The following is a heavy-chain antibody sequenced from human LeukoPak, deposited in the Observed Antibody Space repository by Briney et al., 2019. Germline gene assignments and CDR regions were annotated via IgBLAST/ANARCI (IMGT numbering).Heavy chain of an antibody. V-gene: IGHV1-69*05. CDR1: GGTFSSYA. D-gene: IGHD2-2*01. J-gene: IGHJ3*02. Sequence: ASVKVSCKASGGTFSSYAISWVRQAPGQGLEWMGGIIPIFGTANYAQKFQGRVTIATDESTSTAYMELSSLRSEDTAVYYCARVYCSSTSCGEAFDIWGQGTMVTVSS. CDR2: IIPIFGTA. CDR3: ARVYCSSTSCGEAFDI.